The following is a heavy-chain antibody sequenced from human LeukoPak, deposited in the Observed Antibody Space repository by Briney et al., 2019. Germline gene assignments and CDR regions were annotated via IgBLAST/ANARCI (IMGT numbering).Heavy chain of an antibody. CDR2: IYYSGST. Sequence: SETLSLTCTVSGGSISSYYWSWIRQPPGKGLEWIGYIYYSGSTNYNPSLKSRVTISVDTSKNQFSLKLSSVTAADTAVYYCARDTYYYDSSGYIRGISFDYWGQGTLVTVSS. V-gene: IGHV4-59*01. CDR3: ARDTYYYDSSGYIRGISFDY. J-gene: IGHJ4*02. D-gene: IGHD3-22*01. CDR1: GGSISSYY.